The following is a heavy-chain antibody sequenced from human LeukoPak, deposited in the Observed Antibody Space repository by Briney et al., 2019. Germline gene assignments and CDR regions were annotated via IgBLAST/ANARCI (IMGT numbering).Heavy chain of an antibody. J-gene: IGHJ4*02. CDR2: IRSKAYGGTT. CDR3: TRVRCYVLMVYAIKGFDY. Sequence: PGGSLRLSCTASGFTFGDYAMSWFRQAPGKGLEWVGFIRSKAYGGTTEYAASVKGRFTISRDDSKSIAYLQMNSLKTEDTAVYYCTRVRCYVLMVYAIKGFDYWGQGTLVTVSS. D-gene: IGHD2-8*01. V-gene: IGHV3-49*03. CDR1: GFTFGDYA.